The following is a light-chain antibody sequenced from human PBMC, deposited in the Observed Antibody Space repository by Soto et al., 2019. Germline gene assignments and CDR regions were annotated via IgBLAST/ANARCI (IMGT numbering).Light chain of an antibody. J-gene: IGKJ5*01. CDR2: GSS. CDR3: QQYTNWPPIT. CDR1: QSVGSN. V-gene: IGKV3-15*01. Sequence: EILLTQSPATLPVSTGERATLSCRASQSVGSNLAWFQQKPGQAPRLLIYGSSTRATGVPARFSGSGSGADFTLTISNLQSEDFAVYYCQQYTNWPPITFGQGTRLEI.